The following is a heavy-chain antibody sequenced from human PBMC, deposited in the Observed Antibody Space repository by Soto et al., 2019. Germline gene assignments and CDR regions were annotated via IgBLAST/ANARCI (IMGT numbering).Heavy chain of an antibody. CDR1: GYTFTRYG. J-gene: IGHJ6*02. Sequence: ASVKVSCKASGYTFTRYGISWERQAPGQGLERMGWISGYNGDTNYAQKFQDRVSMTIDTSTGTAYMELRSLPSDHTAIYHCAKXXXPPYXXXXLDXWG. CDR3: AKXXXPPYXXXXLDX. CDR2: ISGYNGDT. V-gene: IGHV1-18*01.